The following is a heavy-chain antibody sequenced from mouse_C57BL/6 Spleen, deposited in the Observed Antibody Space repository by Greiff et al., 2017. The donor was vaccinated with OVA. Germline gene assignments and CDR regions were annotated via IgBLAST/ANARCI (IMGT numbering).Heavy chain of an antibody. CDR3: ARGGMRAMDY. CDR2: ISYDGSN. CDR1: GYSITSGYY. J-gene: IGHJ4*01. Sequence: EVQLVESGPGLVKPSQSLSLTCSVTGYSITSGYYWNWIRQFPGNKLEWMGYISYDGSNNYNPSLKNRISITRDTSKNQFFLKLNSVTTEDTATYYCARGGMRAMDYWGQGTSVTVSS. V-gene: IGHV3-6*01.